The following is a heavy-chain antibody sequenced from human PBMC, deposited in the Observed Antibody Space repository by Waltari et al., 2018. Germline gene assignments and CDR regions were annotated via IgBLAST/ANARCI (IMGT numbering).Heavy chain of an antibody. CDR1: GYSINSGYY. Sequence: QVQLQESGPGLVKPSETLSLTRDVSGYSINSGYYWGWIRQSPRKGLEWIATIYHAGDTFYNPSLKSRVTISMDTSKNQFSLKLNSVTAADTAVYFCSRQVLGYCTSAACRRLESWGQGTLVTVSS. V-gene: IGHV4-38-2*01. CDR2: IYHAGDT. D-gene: IGHD2-2*03. CDR3: SRQVLGYCTSAACRRLES. J-gene: IGHJ4*02.